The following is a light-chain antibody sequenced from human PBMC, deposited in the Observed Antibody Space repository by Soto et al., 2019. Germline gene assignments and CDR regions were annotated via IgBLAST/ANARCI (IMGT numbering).Light chain of an antibody. CDR2: LGS. CDR1: QSLLHSNGYNY. J-gene: IGKJ5*01. Sequence: DIVMTQSPLSQPVTPGEPASISCRSGQSLLHSNGYNYLDWYLQKPGQSPQLLIYLGSNRASGVPDRFSGSGSGTDFTLKISRVEAEDVGVYYCMQALQTPTFGQGTRLEIK. V-gene: IGKV2-28*01. CDR3: MQALQTPT.